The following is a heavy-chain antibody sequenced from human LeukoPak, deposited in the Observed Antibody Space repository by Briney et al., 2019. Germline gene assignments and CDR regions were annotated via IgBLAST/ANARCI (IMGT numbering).Heavy chain of an antibody. CDR1: GYDFTNYY. D-gene: IGHD1-26*01. CDR2: INPNPHEDIT. Sequence: GASVKVSCKASGYDFTNYYVHWVRQAPGQGLEWMGTINPNPHEDITTYAQKFQGRVTMTKDPAMSTVYMELSSLTSEDTAVYYCARDRVGALFDYWGQGTLVTVSS. V-gene: IGHV1-46*01. J-gene: IGHJ4*02. CDR3: ARDRVGALFDY.